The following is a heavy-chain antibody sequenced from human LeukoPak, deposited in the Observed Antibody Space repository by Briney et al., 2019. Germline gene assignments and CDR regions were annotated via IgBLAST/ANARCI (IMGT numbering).Heavy chain of an antibody. D-gene: IGHD6-19*01. CDR3: ARQRYSSGWPFDY. J-gene: IGHJ4*02. CDR2: IYPGDSDT. V-gene: IGHV5-51*01. CDR1: GYSFTSYW. Sequence: GESLKISCKGSGYSFTSYWIGWVRQMPGKGLEWMGIIYPGDSDTRYSSSFQGQVTISADKSISTAYLQWSSLKASDTAMYYCARQRYSSGWPFDYWGQGTLVTVSS.